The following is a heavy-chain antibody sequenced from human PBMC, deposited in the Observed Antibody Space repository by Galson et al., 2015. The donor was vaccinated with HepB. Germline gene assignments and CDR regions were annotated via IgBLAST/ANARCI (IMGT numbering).Heavy chain of an antibody. CDR2: ISYDGSNK. CDR1: GFTFSSYA. Sequence: SLRLSCAASGFTFSSYAMHWVRQAPGKGLEWVAVISYDGSNKYYADSVKGRFTISRDNSKNTLYLQMNSLRAEDTAVYYCARDRDYYDSSGYSYWGQGTLVTVSS. D-gene: IGHD3-22*01. J-gene: IGHJ4*02. CDR3: ARDRDYYDSSGYSY. V-gene: IGHV3-30*04.